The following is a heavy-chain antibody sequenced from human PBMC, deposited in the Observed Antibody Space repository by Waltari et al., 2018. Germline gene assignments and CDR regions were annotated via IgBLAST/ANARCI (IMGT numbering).Heavy chain of an antibody. CDR1: GYTFTGYY. V-gene: IGHV1-2*02. J-gene: IGHJ3*02. CDR3: ARDDSREHAFDI. Sequence: QVQLVQSGAEVKKPGASVKVSCKASGYTFTGYYMHWVRQAPGQGLEWMGWINPNNGGTNYAQKFQCRVSMTRDTSISTAYMELSRLGSDDTAVYYCARDDSREHAFDIWGQGTMVTVSS. CDR2: INPNNGGT. D-gene: IGHD6-13*01.